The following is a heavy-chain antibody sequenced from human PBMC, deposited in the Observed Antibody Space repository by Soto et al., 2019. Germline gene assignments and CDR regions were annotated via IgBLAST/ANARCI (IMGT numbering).Heavy chain of an antibody. J-gene: IGHJ4*02. CDR3: ASLQLERHGFDY. Sequence: PSETLSLTCAVYGGSFSGYYWSWIRQPPGKGLEWIGEINHSGSTNYNPSLKSRVTISVDTSKNQFSLKLSSVTAADTAVYYCASLQLERHGFDYWGQGTLVTVSS. V-gene: IGHV4-34*01. D-gene: IGHD1-1*01. CDR2: INHSGST. CDR1: GGSFSGYY.